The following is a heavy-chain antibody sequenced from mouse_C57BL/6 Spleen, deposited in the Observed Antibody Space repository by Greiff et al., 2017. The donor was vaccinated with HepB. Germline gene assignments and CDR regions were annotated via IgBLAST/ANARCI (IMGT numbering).Heavy chain of an antibody. J-gene: IGHJ3*02. D-gene: IGHD2-1*01. V-gene: IGHV5-9-1*02. CDR1: GFTFSSYA. CDR2: ISSGGDYI. CDR3: TRGGYGNYFSE. Sequence: EVMLVESGEGLVKPGGSLKLSCAASGFTFSSYAMSWVRQTPEKRLEWVAYISSGGDYIYYADTVKGRFTISRDNARNTLYLQMSSLKSEDTAMYYCTRGGYGNYFSEWGQGTLVTVSA.